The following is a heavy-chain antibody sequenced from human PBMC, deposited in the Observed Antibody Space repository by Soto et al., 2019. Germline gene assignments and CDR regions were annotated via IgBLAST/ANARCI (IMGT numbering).Heavy chain of an antibody. J-gene: IGHJ4*02. CDR3: ARGPLGLTIFGVVIRTHYFDY. V-gene: IGHV4-34*01. D-gene: IGHD3-3*01. CDR1: GGSFSGYY. Sequence: SETLSLTCAVYGGSFSGYYWSWIRQPPGKGLEWIGEINHSGSTNYNPSLKSRVTISVDTSKNQFSLKLSSVTAADTAVYYCARGPLGLTIFGVVIRTHYFDYWGQGTLVTVSS. CDR2: INHSGST.